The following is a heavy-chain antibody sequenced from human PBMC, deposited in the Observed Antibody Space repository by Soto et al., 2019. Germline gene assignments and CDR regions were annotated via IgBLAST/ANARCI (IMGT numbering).Heavy chain of an antibody. CDR3: AKGVDYDFWSGLDY. Sequence: EVQVVESGGGLAQPGRSLSLSCAASGFNFDDYGMNWVRQAPGKGLEWVSGISWNSGNLDYADSVKGRFTISRDNAKNSLYLQMNSLRTEDTALYYCAKGVDYDFWSGLDYWGQGTLVTVSS. D-gene: IGHD3-3*01. J-gene: IGHJ4*02. V-gene: IGHV3-9*01. CDR2: ISWNSGNL. CDR1: GFNFDDYG.